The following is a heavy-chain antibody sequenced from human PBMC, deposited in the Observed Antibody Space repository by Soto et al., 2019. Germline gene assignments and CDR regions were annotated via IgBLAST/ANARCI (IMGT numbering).Heavy chain of an antibody. CDR2: ISANNDHT. Sequence: QVHLVQSGAEVKKPGASVKVSCKASGYTLNTYGITWVRQAPGQGLEWMGWISANNDHTNYPQKLQGRVTMTTDTIASTAYMELRSLTSEDTAVYDCARGTYFDYWGQGTLVSDSS. V-gene: IGHV1-18*01. J-gene: IGHJ4*02. CDR1: GYTLNTYG. CDR3: ARGTYFDY.